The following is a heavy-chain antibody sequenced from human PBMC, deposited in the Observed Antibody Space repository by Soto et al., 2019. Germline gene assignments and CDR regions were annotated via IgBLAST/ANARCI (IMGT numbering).Heavy chain of an antibody. Sequence: GGSLRLSCAASGFTFSSYGMHWVRQAPGKGLEWVAVIWYDGSNKYYADSVKGRFTISRDNSKNTLYLQMNSLRAEDTAVYYCARDGQGYSSSWLQFDYWGQGTLVTVSS. J-gene: IGHJ4*02. CDR2: IWYDGSNK. D-gene: IGHD6-13*01. CDR3: ARDGQGYSSSWLQFDY. CDR1: GFTFSSYG. V-gene: IGHV3-33*01.